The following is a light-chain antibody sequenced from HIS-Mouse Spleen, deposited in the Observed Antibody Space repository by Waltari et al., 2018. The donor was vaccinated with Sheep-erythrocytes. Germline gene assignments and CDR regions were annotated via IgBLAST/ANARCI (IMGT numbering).Light chain of an antibody. CDR3: CSYAGSYNHV. V-gene: IGLV2-11*01. CDR1: SSDVGVYNY. Sequence: QSALTQPRSVSGSPGQSVTISCTGTSSDVGVYNYVSWYQQHPGKAPKLMIYDVSKRPSGLPDRFSGSKSGNTASLTISGLQAEDEADYYCCSYAGSYNHVFATGTKVTVL. J-gene: IGLJ1*01. CDR2: DVS.